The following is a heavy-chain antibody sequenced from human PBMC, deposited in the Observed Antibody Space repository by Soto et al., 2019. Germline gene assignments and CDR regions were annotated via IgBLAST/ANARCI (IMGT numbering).Heavy chain of an antibody. J-gene: IGHJ5*02. V-gene: IGHV4-34*01. Sequence: SETLSLTCAVYGGSFSGYYWSWIRQPPGKGLEWIGEINHSGSTNYNPSLKSRVTISVDTSKNQFSLKLSSVTAADTAVYYCARAGYYGWFDPWGQGTLVTVSS. CDR2: INHSGST. D-gene: IGHD3-3*01. CDR1: GGSFSGYY. CDR3: ARAGYYGWFDP.